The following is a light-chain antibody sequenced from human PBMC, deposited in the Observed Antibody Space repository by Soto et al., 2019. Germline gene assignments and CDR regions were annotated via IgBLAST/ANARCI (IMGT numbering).Light chain of an antibody. CDR3: HQRSNWPPT. J-gene: IGKJ2*01. CDR2: DAS. Sequence: EIVLTQSPATLSLSPGERATLPCRASQSVSSYLAWYQQKPGQAPRLLIYDASNRATGIPARFSGSGSGTDFTLTISSLEPEDFAVYYCHQRSNWPPTFGQGTKLEIK. CDR1: QSVSSY. V-gene: IGKV3-11*01.